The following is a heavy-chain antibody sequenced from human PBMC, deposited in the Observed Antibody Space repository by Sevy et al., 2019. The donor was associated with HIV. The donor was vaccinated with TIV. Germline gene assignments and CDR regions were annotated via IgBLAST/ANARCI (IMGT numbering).Heavy chain of an antibody. CDR1: GFTFSDYY. J-gene: IGHJ4*02. D-gene: IGHD4-4*01. V-gene: IGHV3-11*06. Sequence: GGSLRLSCAASGFTFSDYYMSWIRQAPGKGLEWVSYISSSSSYTNYADSMKGRFTISRDNAKNSLYLQMNSLRAEDTAVYYCARDFGNDYSNPLDYWGQGTLVTVSS. CDR3: ARDFGNDYSNPLDY. CDR2: ISSSSSYT.